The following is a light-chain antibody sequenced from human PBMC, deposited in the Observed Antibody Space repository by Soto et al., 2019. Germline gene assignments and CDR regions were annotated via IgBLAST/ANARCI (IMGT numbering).Light chain of an antibody. CDR3: QQNNKWPPVT. Sequence: EVVMTQSPATVSVSPGEGVTLSCRASQTISNDLAWYQQKPGQAPRLLIYGASTSATGVPARFSGGGSGTEFNLTISSLQSEDFAFYYCQQNNKWPPVTFGGGTKVEIK. J-gene: IGKJ4*01. V-gene: IGKV3-15*01. CDR1: QTISND. CDR2: GAS.